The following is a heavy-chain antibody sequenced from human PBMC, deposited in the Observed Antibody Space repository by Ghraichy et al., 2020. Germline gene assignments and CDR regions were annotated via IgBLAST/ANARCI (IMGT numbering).Heavy chain of an antibody. CDR2: ISYDGNNK. J-gene: IGHJ4*02. D-gene: IGHD3-22*01. Sequence: LSLTCAASGFTFSNYGMLWVRQAPGMGLEWVAFISYDGNNKYYADSVRGRFTVSRDNSKNTLYLQMNSLRTEDTAVYYCAKDGRLTLVVGYYFDHWGQGTLVTVSS. V-gene: IGHV3-30*18. CDR3: AKDGRLTLVVGYYFDH. CDR1: GFTFSNYG.